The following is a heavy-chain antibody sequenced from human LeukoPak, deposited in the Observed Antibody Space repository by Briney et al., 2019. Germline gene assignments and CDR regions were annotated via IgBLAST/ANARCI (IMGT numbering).Heavy chain of an antibody. CDR3: ARGGAIANDY. J-gene: IGHJ4*02. V-gene: IGHV1-18*01. CDR1: GYTFTTYG. CDR2: ISAYTGNT. D-gene: IGHD6-13*01. Sequence: APVKVSCKASGYTFTTYGISWVRQAPGQGLEWMGWISAYTGNTNYTQNPQGRVTMTTNTSTSTAYMELRSLRSDDTAVYYCARGGAIANDYWGQGTLVTVSS.